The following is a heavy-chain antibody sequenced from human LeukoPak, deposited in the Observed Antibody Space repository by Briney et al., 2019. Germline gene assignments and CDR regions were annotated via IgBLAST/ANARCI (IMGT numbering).Heavy chain of an antibody. CDR1: GLTVSNKY. CDR2: IYSGGNT. J-gene: IGHJ4*02. D-gene: IGHD2/OR15-2a*01. V-gene: IGHV3-66*01. Sequence: GGSLRLSCAASGLTVSNKYMSWVRQAPGKGLEWVSGIYSGGNTYYADSVEGRFTISRDKTKNTLYLQMNSLRAEDTAVYYCARDFSFDYWGQGTLVTVSS. CDR3: ARDFSFDY.